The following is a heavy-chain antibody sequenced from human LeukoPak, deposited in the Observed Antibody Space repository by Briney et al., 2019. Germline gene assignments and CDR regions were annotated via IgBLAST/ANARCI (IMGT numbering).Heavy chain of an antibody. Sequence: GGSLRLSCAASGFTYSDYYMSWVRQAPGKGLEWLSYISGSGTTIYYADSVKGRFTISRDNAKNSLYLHINSLRAEDTAVYYCARETYNWNYQFDFWGQGTLVTVSS. D-gene: IGHD1-7*01. V-gene: IGHV3-11*01. CDR2: ISGSGTTI. CDR3: ARETYNWNYQFDF. CDR1: GFTYSDYY. J-gene: IGHJ4*02.